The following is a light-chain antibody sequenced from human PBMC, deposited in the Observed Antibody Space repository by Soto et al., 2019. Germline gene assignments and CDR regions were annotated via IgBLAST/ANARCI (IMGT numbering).Light chain of an antibody. CDR1: QSVSSN. J-gene: IGKJ4*01. V-gene: IGKV3-15*01. CDR2: HAS. Sequence: EIVMTQSPATLSVSPGERATLSCRASQSVSSNLAWYQQKPGQAPRLLIYHASTRATGIPARFSGSGSGTEFTLTISSLQSEDFAFYYCQQYNKLPLTFGGGTNLEIK. CDR3: QQYNKLPLT.